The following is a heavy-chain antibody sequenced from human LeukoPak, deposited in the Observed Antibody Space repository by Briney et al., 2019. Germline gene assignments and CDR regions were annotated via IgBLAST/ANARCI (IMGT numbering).Heavy chain of an antibody. CDR2: IYHGGDT. J-gene: IGHJ4*02. Sequence: TLSLTCAVSGGXITSHSCWSWVRQPPGKGLEWIGEIYHGGDTNYDPSVKSRVTMSVDKSKNHFSLNLRSVTAADTAIYYCASHVTVLGTRGFDYWGQGILVTVSS. D-gene: IGHD6-19*01. CDR3: ASHVTVLGTRGFDY. V-gene: IGHV4-4*02. CDR1: GGXITSHSC.